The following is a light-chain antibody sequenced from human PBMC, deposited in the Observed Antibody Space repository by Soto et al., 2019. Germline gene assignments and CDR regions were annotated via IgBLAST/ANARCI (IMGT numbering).Light chain of an antibody. J-gene: IGLJ3*02. CDR3: RVWYSSSAHVV. CDR1: NIGSEY. CDR2: YDT. V-gene: IGLV3-21*04. Sequence: SYELTQPPSVSVAPGSTARITCGGNNIGSEYVHWYQQKPGQAPVVVIFYDTDRPSGIPERFFACKSGNTAPLTISRVEAGDEAAYYCRVWYSSSAHVVFGGGTQLTVL.